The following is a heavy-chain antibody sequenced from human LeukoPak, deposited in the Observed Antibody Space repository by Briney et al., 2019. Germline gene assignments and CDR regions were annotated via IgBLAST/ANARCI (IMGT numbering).Heavy chain of an antibody. CDR2: ISGSGGST. Sequence: GGTLRLSCAASGFTFSSYGMSWVRQAPGKGLEWVSAISGSGGSTYYADSVKGRFTISRDNSKNTLYLQMNSLRAEDTAVYYCASSYGSGSYYKEYWGQGTLVTVSS. V-gene: IGHV3-23*01. D-gene: IGHD3-10*01. CDR1: GFTFSSYG. CDR3: ASSYGSGSYYKEY. J-gene: IGHJ4*02.